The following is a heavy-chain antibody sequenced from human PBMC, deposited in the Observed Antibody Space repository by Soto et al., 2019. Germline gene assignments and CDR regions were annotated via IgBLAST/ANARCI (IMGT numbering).Heavy chain of an antibody. J-gene: IGHJ6*02. V-gene: IGHV5-51*01. Sequence: PGESLKISCEASGYRFTSYWIGWVRQMPGKGLEWMGIIHPGDSDTKYSPSFQGQVTISVDKSITTAYLQWSSLKASDTAMYYCTRTPGPAVAASLEYYYFCGMDVWGHGTTVTVSS. CDR2: IHPGDSDT. CDR1: GYRFTSYW. CDR3: TRTPGPAVAASLEYYYFCGMDV. D-gene: IGHD2-15*01.